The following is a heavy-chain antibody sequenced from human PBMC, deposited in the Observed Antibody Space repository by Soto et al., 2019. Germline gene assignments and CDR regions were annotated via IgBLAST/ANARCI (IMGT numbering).Heavy chain of an antibody. CDR3: ASTVSTNEVHY. D-gene: IGHD1-1*01. Sequence: QVHLQESGPRLVKPSQTLSLTCTVSGDSISNSGGYYWSWIRQHPGKGLEWIGYIHYNGSTYYNPSLKSRVALSVDPSKNQFSLRMTSLTAAETAVYYCASTVSTNEVHYWGQGTLVTVSA. V-gene: IGHV4-31*03. J-gene: IGHJ4*02. CDR1: GDSISNSGGYY. CDR2: IHYNGST.